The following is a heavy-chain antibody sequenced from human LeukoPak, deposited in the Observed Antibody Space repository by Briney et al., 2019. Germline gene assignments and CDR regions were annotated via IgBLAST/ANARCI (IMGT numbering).Heavy chain of an antibody. CDR1: GFTLMGYW. CDR3: VREMATGVDAFDI. CDR2: IKSDGSGT. D-gene: IGHD5-24*01. J-gene: IGHJ3*02. Sequence: GGSLRLSCAASGFTLMGYWMHWLRQVPGKGLVWVSRIKSDGSGTNYVDSVKGRFTISRDNAKNAAYLQMNSLRAEDTAVYYCVREMATGVDAFDIGGQGTMVTVFS. V-gene: IGHV3-74*01.